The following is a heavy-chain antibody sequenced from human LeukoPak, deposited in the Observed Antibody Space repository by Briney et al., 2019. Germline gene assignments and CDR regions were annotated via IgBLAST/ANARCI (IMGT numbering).Heavy chain of an antibody. CDR1: GGTFSSYA. CDR2: IIPILGIA. J-gene: IGHJ4*02. D-gene: IGHD1-26*01. CDR3: AKDLSGSNLGGG. V-gene: IGHV1-69*04. Sequence: GASVKVSCKASGGTFSSYAISWVRQAPGQGLEWMGRIIPILGIANYAQKFQGRVTITADKSTSTAYMELSSLRSEDTAVYYCAKDLSGSNLGGGWGQGTLVTVSS.